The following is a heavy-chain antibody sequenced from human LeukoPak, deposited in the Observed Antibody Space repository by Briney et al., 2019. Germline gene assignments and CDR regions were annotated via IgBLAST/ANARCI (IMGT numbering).Heavy chain of an antibody. V-gene: IGHV4-59*11. CDR3: ARDSPPT. Sequence: SETLSLACTVSGGSISGRYWSWIRQPPGRGLEWIGYIYYSGSTNYNPSLKSRVTISLDTPKNQFSLKLSSVTAADTAVYYCARDSPPTWGQGILVTVSS. CDR2: IYYSGST. CDR1: GGSISGRY. J-gene: IGHJ4*02.